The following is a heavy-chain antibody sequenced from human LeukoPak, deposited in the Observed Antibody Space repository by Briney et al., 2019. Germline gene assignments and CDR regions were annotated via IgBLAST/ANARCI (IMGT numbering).Heavy chain of an antibody. CDR1: GGTFSSYA. CDR3: ASYYYDSSGYYYVVGFDY. J-gene: IGHJ4*02. Sequence: RASVKVSCKASGGTFSSYAISWVRQAPGQGLEWMGRIIPILGIANYAQKFQGRVTITADKSTSTAYMELSSLRSEDTAVYCCASYYYDSSGYYYVVGFDYWGQGTLVTVSS. CDR2: IIPILGIA. V-gene: IGHV1-69*04. D-gene: IGHD3-22*01.